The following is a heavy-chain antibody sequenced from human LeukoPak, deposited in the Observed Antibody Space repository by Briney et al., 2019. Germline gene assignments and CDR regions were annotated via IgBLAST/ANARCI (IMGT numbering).Heavy chain of an antibody. D-gene: IGHD6-6*01. Sequence: GGSLRLSCAASGFTFSSYGIHWVRQAPGKGLEWVAVISYDGSNKYYADSVKGRFTISRDNSKNTLYLQMNGLRAEDTAVYYCAKDLGIAARGAFDIWGQGTMVTVSS. CDR1: GFTFSSYG. CDR2: ISYDGSNK. J-gene: IGHJ3*02. V-gene: IGHV3-30*18. CDR3: AKDLGIAARGAFDI.